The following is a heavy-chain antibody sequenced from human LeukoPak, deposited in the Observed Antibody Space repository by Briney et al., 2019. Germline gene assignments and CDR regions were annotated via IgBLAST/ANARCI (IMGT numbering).Heavy chain of an antibody. J-gene: IGHJ4*02. V-gene: IGHV3-21*04. CDR1: GFTFSSFT. CDR3: ARDQASFYFGSGSYSFDY. Sequence: GGSLRLSCAASGFTFSSFTMHWVRQAPGKGLEWVSSISSGSGYIYYADSVKGRFTISRDNAKNSLYLQMNSLRGEDTAVYYCARDQASFYFGSGSYSFDYWGPGTLVTVSS. D-gene: IGHD3-10*01. CDR2: ISSGSGYI.